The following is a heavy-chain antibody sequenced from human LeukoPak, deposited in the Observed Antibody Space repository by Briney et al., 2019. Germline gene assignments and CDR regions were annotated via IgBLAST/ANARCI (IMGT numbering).Heavy chain of an antibody. CDR3: ARAAEYSSGWYLFDY. CDR2: IYTTGST. V-gene: IGHV4-4*07. J-gene: IGHJ4*02. CDR1: GGSISSFY. D-gene: IGHD6-19*01. Sequence: SETLSLTCTVSGGSISSFYWTWIRQLAGKGLEWIGRIYTTGSTNYNPSLKSRVTMSVDTSKNQFSQKLSSVTAADTAMYYCARAAEYSSGWYLFDYWGQGTLVTVSA.